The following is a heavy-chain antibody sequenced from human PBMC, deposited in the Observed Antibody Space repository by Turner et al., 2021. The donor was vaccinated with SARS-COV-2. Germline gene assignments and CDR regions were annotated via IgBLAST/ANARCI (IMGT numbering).Heavy chain of an antibody. Sequence: QLQLQESVPGLVKPSETLSLTCPVSGGSISSRSYFWGWIRQPPGKGLEWIGSIYYSGSNYHNPSLKSRVTISVDTSKNQSSLKLSSVTAADTAVYYCARNSPKWYYYDSSGYYDYWGQGTLVTVSS. V-gene: IGHV4-39*01. CDR3: ARNSPKWYYYDSSGYYDY. CDR1: GGSISSRSYF. J-gene: IGHJ4*02. CDR2: IYYSGSN. D-gene: IGHD3-22*01.